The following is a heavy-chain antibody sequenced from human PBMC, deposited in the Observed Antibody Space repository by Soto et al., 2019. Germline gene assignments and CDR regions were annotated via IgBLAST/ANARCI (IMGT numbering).Heavy chain of an antibody. J-gene: IGHJ4*02. V-gene: IGHV3-30*18. D-gene: IGHD3-16*02. CDR1: GFTFNNYG. CDR3: AKDPHYVYVWVTFRSDTHLDY. Sequence: QVQLVESGGGVVQPGRSLRLSCAASGFTFNNYGMHWVRQAPGKGLEWVAGISYDGVYENYADSVKGRFTISRHNSKNTLYLHMNALIAEDTAVYYCAKDPHYVYVWVTFRSDTHLDYLGPGTLFTVS. CDR2: ISYDGVYE.